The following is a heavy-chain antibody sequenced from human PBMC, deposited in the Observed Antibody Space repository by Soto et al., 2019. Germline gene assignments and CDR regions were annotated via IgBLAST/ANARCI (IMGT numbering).Heavy chain of an antibody. J-gene: IGHJ5*02. V-gene: IGHV4-38-2*01. CDR3: GGGGYYYGSGSYSSDWFDP. CDR2: IYHSGST. CDR1: GYSISSGYY. D-gene: IGHD3-10*01. Sequence: SETLSLTCAVSGYSISSGYYWGWIRQPPGKGLEWIGSIYHSGSTYYNPSLKSRVTISVDTSKNQFSLKLSSVTAADTAVYYWGGGGYYYGSGSYSSDWFDPWGQGTLVTVSS.